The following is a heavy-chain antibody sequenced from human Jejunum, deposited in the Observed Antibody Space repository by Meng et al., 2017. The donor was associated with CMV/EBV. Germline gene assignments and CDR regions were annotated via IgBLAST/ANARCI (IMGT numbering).Heavy chain of an antibody. CDR3: ARIQVYSKGHYGMDV. CDR2: ITQDGSEK. D-gene: IGHD4-11*01. J-gene: IGHJ6*02. CDR1: FTFTSYW. V-gene: IGHV3-7*01. Sequence: FTFTSYWMTWVRQAPGKGLEWVANITQDGSEKYYVDSVKGRFTISRDNAKNSLYLQMDSLRAEDTAVYYCARIQVYSKGHYGMDVWGQGTTVTVSS.